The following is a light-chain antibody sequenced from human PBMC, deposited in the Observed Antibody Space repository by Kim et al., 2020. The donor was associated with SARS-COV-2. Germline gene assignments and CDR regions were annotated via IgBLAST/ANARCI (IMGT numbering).Light chain of an antibody. CDR2: DAS. CDR3: QQYNSAWT. Sequence: DIQMTQSRSTLSASVGDRVTITCRASQSISSWLAWNQQKPGKAPKLLIYDASSLESGVPSRFSGSGSGTEFTLTISSLQPDDFTTYYCQQYNSAWTFGQGTKVDIK. J-gene: IGKJ1*01. CDR1: QSISSW. V-gene: IGKV1-5*01.